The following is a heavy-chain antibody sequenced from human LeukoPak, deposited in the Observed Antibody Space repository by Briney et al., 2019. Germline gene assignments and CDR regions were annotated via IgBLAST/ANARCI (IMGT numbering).Heavy chain of an antibody. CDR3: AKGTTLIVGDYFDQ. Sequence: GGSLRLSCAAAGFTFNNYAMAWVRQAPGKGLEWLSGISGGGESTLYADSVTGRFTISRDNSKNTLYLQTSSLRAEDTAIYYCAKGTTLIVGDYFDQWGQGTLVTVSS. CDR1: GFTFNNYA. V-gene: IGHV3-23*01. J-gene: IGHJ4*02. D-gene: IGHD3-22*01. CDR2: ISGGGEST.